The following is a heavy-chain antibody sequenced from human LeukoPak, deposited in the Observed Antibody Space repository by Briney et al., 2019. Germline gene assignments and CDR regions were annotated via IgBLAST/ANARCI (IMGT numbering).Heavy chain of an antibody. J-gene: IGHJ6*03. CDR2: IYHNGET. V-gene: IGHV4-38-2*02. Sequence: KPSETLSLTCTVSESSISTNYYWAWIRQSPGTGLEWIGSIYHNGETYYNPSLKSRVIISVGTSRNDFSLRLTSVTAADTALYYCVTPRSWELSDMAVWGKGTTVIVSS. D-gene: IGHD1-26*01. CDR3: VTPRSWELSDMAV. CDR1: ESSISTNYY.